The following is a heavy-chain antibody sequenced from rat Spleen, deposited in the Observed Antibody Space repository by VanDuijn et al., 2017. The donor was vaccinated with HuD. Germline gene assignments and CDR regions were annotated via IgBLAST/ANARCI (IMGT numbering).Heavy chain of an antibody. CDR2: ISYDGVIT. CDR1: GFTFSDYY. J-gene: IGHJ3*01. CDR3: ARQGTMGVEGFAY. Sequence: EVQLVESGGGLVQPGRSLKLSCAASGFTFSDYYMAWVRQAPTKGLEWVATISYDGVITYYRDSVKGRFTVSRDNAKSTLYLQMDSLRSEDTATYYCARQGTMGVEGFAYWGQGTLVTVSS. D-gene: IGHD1-7*01. V-gene: IGHV5-7*01.